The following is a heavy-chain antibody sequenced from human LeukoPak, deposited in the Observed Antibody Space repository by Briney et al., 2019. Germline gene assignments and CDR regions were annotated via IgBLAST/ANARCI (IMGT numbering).Heavy chain of an antibody. V-gene: IGHV1-2*02. Sequence: ASVKVSCKASGYTFSDYYLFWVRRAPGQGLEWMGWINPNTGDTKYGQKFQGRVTLTRDTSIRTTYMELSSLRSDDTAVYYCARDERFSYGDNHYPDLGYWGQGTLVTVSS. J-gene: IGHJ4*02. D-gene: IGHD4/OR15-4a*01. CDR2: INPNTGDT. CDR1: GYTFSDYY. CDR3: ARDERFSYGDNHYPDLGY.